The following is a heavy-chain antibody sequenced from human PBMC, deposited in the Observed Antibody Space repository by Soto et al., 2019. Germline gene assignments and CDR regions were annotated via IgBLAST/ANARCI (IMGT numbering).Heavy chain of an antibody. J-gene: IGHJ5*02. CDR1: GFTFSSYA. CDR2: ISGSGGST. CDR3: AKVKTSVLRYFDWLDGFDP. V-gene: IGHV3-23*01. Sequence: EVQLLESGGGLVQPGGSLRLSCAASGFTFSSYAMSWVRQAPGKGLEWVSAISGSGGSTYYADSVKGRLTISRDNSKNPLYLQMNSLRAEDTAVYYCAKVKTSVLRYFDWLDGFDPWGQGTLVTVAS. D-gene: IGHD3-9*01.